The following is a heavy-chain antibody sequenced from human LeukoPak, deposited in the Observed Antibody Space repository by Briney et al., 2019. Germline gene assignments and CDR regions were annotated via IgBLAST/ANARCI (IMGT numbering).Heavy chain of an antibody. CDR1: GFTFSSYA. CDR3: ARDLYIDYGDYVGKYYYYYGMDV. V-gene: IGHV3-23*01. CDR2: ISGSGGST. D-gene: IGHD4-17*01. Sequence: GGSLRLSCAASGFTFSSYAMSWVRQAPGKGLEWVSAISGSGGSTYYADSVKGRFTISRDNSKNTLYLQMNSLRAEDTAVYYCARDLYIDYGDYVGKYYYYYGMDVWGQGTTVTVSS. J-gene: IGHJ6*02.